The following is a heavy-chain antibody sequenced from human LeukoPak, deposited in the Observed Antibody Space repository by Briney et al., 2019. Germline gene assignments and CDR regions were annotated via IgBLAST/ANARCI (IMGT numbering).Heavy chain of an antibody. CDR1: GHKTISHY. Sequence: ASVKCTCQASGHKTISHYVHWVRHDTGPGNEWRGVINSNGGSTSYSHNFHARVTMTEDTSTSTIYMERRSLRSDDTAVYYCAKVGSYWLNVAFDIWGQGTMVTVSS. CDR2: INSNGGST. V-gene: IGHV1-46*01. J-gene: IGHJ3*02. CDR3: AKVGSYWLNVAFDI. D-gene: IGHD5-12*01.